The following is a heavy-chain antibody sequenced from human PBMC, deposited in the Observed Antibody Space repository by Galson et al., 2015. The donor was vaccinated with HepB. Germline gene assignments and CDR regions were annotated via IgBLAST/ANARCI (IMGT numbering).Heavy chain of an antibody. CDR3: ARSRGPQALRFLEWLRLDY. Sequence: SVKVSCKASGGTFSSYAISWVRQAPGQGLEWMGGIIPIFGTANYAQKFQGRVTITADESTSTAYMELSSLRSEDTAVYYCARSRGPQALRFLEWLRLDYWGQGTLVAVSS. J-gene: IGHJ4*02. CDR2: IIPIFGTA. CDR1: GGTFSSYA. V-gene: IGHV1-69*13. D-gene: IGHD3-3*01.